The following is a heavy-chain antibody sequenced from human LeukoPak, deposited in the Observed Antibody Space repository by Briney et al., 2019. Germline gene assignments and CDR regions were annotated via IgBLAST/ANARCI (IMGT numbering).Heavy chain of an antibody. CDR2: IYSGGST. Sequence: GGSLRLSCAAFGFTVSNYYMSWVRQAPGKGLDWVSVIYSGGSTYYADSVKGRFTISRDNSKNTLYLQMNSLRAEDTAVYYCARVRAYCGGDCYSGYYYYGMDVWGQGTTVTVSS. CDR1: GFTVSNYY. CDR3: ARVRAYCGGDCYSGYYYYGMDV. V-gene: IGHV3-53*01. D-gene: IGHD2-21*02. J-gene: IGHJ6*02.